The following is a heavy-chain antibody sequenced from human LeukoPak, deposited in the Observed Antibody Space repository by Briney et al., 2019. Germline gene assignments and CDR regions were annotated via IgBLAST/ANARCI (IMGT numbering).Heavy chain of an antibody. CDR1: GGSFSGYY. D-gene: IGHD4-17*01. CDR2: INHSGST. V-gene: IGHV4-34*01. Sequence: SETLSLTCAVYGGSFSGYYWSWIRQPPGNGLEWIGEINHSGSTNYNPSLKSRVTISVDTSKNQFSLKLSSVTAADTAVYYCAILTVTTIYYYYGMDVWGQGTTVTVSS. J-gene: IGHJ6*02. CDR3: AILTVTTIYYYYGMDV.